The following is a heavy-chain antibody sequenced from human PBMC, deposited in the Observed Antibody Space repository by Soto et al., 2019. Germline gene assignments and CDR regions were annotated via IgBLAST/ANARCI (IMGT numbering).Heavy chain of an antibody. CDR3: AKVVKYDVLAGYYKGPDYYGMDV. D-gene: IGHD3-9*01. J-gene: IGHJ6*02. CDR2: ISGSGGST. Sequence: LRLSCAASGFTFSIYSMNWVRQAPGKGLEWVSLISGSGGSTHYADSVEGRFTISRDNSKNTLYLEMDSLRAEDTAVYYCAKVVKYDVLAGYYKGPDYYGMDVWGQGTTVTVSS. V-gene: IGHV3-23*01. CDR1: GFTFSIYS.